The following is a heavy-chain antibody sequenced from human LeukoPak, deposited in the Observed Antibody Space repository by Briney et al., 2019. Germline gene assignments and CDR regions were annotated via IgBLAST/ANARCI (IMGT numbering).Heavy chain of an antibody. CDR2: AYYSGTT. CDR3: ARAWVVGATPLDY. J-gene: IGHJ4*02. Sequence: SETLSLTCTVSGGSISNSNYYWGWIRQPPGKGLEWIGGAYYSGTTYYSPSLKSRVTISVDTSRNHFSLKLSSVTAADTAVYYCARAWVVGATPLDYWGQGTLVTVSS. V-gene: IGHV4-39*02. D-gene: IGHD1-26*01. CDR1: GGSISNSNYY.